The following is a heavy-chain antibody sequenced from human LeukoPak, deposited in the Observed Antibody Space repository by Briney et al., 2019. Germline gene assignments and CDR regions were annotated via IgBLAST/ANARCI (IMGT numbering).Heavy chain of an antibody. V-gene: IGHV3-23*01. J-gene: IGHJ5*02. CDR3: AKEAWTVLPEGYNWFDP. D-gene: IGHD3-10*01. CDR2: ISGSGGSI. CDR1: GFTFSSYA. Sequence: SGGSLRLSCAASGFTFSSYAMSWVRQAPGKGLEWVSAISGSGGSIYYADSVKGRFTISRDNSKNTLYLQMNSLRAEDTAVYCCAKEAWTVLPEGYNWFDPWGQGTLVTVSS.